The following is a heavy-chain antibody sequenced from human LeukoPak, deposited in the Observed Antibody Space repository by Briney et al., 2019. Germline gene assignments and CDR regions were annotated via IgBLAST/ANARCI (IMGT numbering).Heavy chain of an antibody. D-gene: IGHD5-12*01. CDR1: RYSFTSYW. CDR2: IYPGDSDT. J-gene: IGHJ5*02. V-gene: IGHV5-51*01. Sequence: GESLKISCKGSRYSFTSYWIGWVRQMPGKGLEWMGIIYPGDSDTRYSPSFQGQVTISADKSISTAYLQWSSLKASDTAMYYCARAIVANDEHFYNWFDPWGQGTLVTASS. CDR3: ARAIVANDEHFYNWFDP.